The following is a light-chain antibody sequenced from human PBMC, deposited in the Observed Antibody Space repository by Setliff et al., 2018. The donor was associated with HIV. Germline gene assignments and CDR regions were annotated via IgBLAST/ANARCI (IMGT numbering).Light chain of an antibody. CDR2: QAS. Sequence: QSALTQPASVSGSPGQSLTLSCTGTSGDVGRYNLVSWYQQQPGKPPKLMIYQASKRPSGVANRFSGSKSGNTASLTISGLQAEDEADYYCCSNTGSNTYVFGTGTKVTVL. CDR3: CSNTGSNTYV. CDR1: SGDVGRYNL. V-gene: IGLV2-23*01. J-gene: IGLJ1*01.